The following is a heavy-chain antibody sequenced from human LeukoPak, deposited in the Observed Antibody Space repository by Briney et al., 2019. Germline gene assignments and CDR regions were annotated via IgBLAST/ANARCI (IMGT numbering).Heavy chain of an antibody. Sequence: PGGSLRLSCSASGFTFNTYSMNWVRQAPGKGLEWVSSISTGSSYIYYADSVKGRFTISRDNAKNSLYLQMNSLRAEDTAVYYCARADGCINGVCSNFDYWGQGTLVTVSS. CDR1: GFTFNTYS. V-gene: IGHV3-21*01. CDR3: ARADGCINGVCSNFDY. D-gene: IGHD2-8*01. CDR2: ISTGSSYI. J-gene: IGHJ4*02.